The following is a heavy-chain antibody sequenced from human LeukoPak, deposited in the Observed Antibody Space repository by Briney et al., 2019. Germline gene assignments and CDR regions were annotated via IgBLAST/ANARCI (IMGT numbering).Heavy chain of an antibody. CDR1: GFTFTSSA. CDR2: IVVGSGNT. Sequence: GASVKVSCKASGFTFTSSAVQWVRQARRQRLEWTGSIVVGSGNTNYAQKFQERVTITRDMSTSTAYMELSSLRSEDTAVYYCAAYAHDFWSGYPGAPDAFDIWGQGTMVTVSS. D-gene: IGHD3-3*01. V-gene: IGHV1-58*01. J-gene: IGHJ3*02. CDR3: AAYAHDFWSGYPGAPDAFDI.